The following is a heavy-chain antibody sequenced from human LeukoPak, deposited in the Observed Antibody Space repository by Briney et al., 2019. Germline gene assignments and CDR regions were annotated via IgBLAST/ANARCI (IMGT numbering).Heavy chain of an antibody. V-gene: IGHV3-21*01. Sequence: GRSLRLSCAASGYTFSSYSMDWVHQAPGKGLEWVSSISSSSSYIYYADSVKGRFTISRDNAKNSLYLQMNSLRAEDTAEYHCARGRGHYYGSGSYENWFDPWGQGTLVTVSS. CDR2: ISSSSSYI. CDR3: ARGRGHYYGSGSYENWFDP. J-gene: IGHJ5*02. CDR1: GYTFSSYS. D-gene: IGHD3-10*01.